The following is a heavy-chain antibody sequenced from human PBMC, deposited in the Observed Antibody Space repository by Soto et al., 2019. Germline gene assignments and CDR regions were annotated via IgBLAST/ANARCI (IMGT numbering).Heavy chain of an antibody. D-gene: IGHD3-3*01. CDR1: GGTFSSYA. CDR2: IIPIFGTA. Sequence: QVQLVQSGAEVKKPGSSVKVSCKASGGTFSSYAISWVRQAPGQGLEWMGGIIPIFGTAYYAQKFQGRVTITADESTSTAYMELSSLRSEDTAVYYCASGDYDFWSGPGGGMDVWGQGTTVTVSS. CDR3: ASGDYDFWSGPGGGMDV. V-gene: IGHV1-69*12. J-gene: IGHJ6*02.